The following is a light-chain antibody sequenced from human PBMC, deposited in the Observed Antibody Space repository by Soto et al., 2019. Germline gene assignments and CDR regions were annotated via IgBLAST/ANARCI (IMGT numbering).Light chain of an antibody. CDR3: QQFHSYPLT. J-gene: IGKJ4*02. Sequence: AIQLTQSPSSLSASVGDRVTITCRASQGFTSGLAWYQLKPGIPTKVLIYDISKIQSGVPPRFSGRGSGTDFTLTISSLQPEDFATYYCQQFHSYPLTFGGGTKVEI. CDR2: DIS. CDR1: QGFTSG. V-gene: IGKV1-13*02.